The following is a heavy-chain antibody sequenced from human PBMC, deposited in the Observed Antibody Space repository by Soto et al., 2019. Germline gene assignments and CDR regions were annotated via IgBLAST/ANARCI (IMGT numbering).Heavy chain of an antibody. CDR1: GFTFSSYV. CDR2: ISYDGSNK. V-gene: IGHV3-30*18. Sequence: GGSLRLSCAASGFTFSSYVMHWVRQAPGKGLEWVAVISYDGSNKYYADSVKGRFTISRDNSKNTLYLQMNSLRAEDTSVYYCAKDFGYNYGYDAFDIWGQGTMVTVSS. D-gene: IGHD5-18*01. J-gene: IGHJ3*02. CDR3: AKDFGYNYGYDAFDI.